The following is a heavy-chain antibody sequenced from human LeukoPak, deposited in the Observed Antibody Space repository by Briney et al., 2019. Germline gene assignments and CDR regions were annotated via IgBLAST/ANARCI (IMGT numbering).Heavy chain of an antibody. V-gene: IGHV3-30*03. J-gene: IGHJ4*02. CDR3: ASRLTKGDILTGYATPGNY. CDR2: ISYDGSNK. CDR1: GFTFSNYG. D-gene: IGHD3-9*01. Sequence: PGGSLRLSCAASGFTFSNYGMHWVRQTPGKGLEWVAVISYDGSNKYYADSVKGRFTISRDNSKNTLYLQMNSLRAEDTAVYYCASRLTKGDILTGYATPGNYWGQGTLVTVSS.